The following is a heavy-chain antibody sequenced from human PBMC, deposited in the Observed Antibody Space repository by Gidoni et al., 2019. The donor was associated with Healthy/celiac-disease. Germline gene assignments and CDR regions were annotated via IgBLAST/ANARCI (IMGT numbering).Heavy chain of an antibody. J-gene: IGHJ6*02. V-gene: IGHV4-61*02. CDR1: GGSISSGSYY. D-gene: IGHD4-17*01. Sequence: QVQLQESGPGLVKPSQTLSLTCTVSGGSISSGSYYWSWIRQPAGKGLEWIGRIYTSGSTNYNPSLKSRVTMSVDTSKNQFSLKLSSVTAADTAVYYCARETTVTTGSYYYGMDVWGQGTTVTVSS. CDR3: ARETTVTTGSYYYGMDV. CDR2: IYTSGST.